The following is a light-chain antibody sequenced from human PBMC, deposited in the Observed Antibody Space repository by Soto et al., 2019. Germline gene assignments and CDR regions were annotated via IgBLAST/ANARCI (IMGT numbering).Light chain of an antibody. CDR2: DAS. V-gene: IGKV1-5*01. CDR3: QQYQSYFLT. CDR1: QSISRS. Sequence: DIQMTQSPSTLSASVGDRVTITCRASQSISRSLAWYRQKSGKAPKLLIYDASSLESGVPSRFSGSGFGTEFTLTLSGLQPDDFATDYCQQYQSYFLTFGPGTTVDMK. J-gene: IGKJ3*01.